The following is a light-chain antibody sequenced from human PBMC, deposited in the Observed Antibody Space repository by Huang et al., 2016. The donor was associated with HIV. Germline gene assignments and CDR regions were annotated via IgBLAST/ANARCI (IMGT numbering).Light chain of an antibody. CDR3: QQYYTTPWT. CDR2: WAS. V-gene: IGKV4-1*01. CDR1: QSLLYNSNNKNY. J-gene: IGKJ1*01. Sequence: DIVMTQSPDYLAVSVGERDTINCKSNQSLLYNSNNKNYLTWYQQKPGQPPKLLIYWASTRESGVSTRFSGSGSGTDFTLTINRLQAEDVAIYYCQQYYTTPWTFGQGTRVEIK.